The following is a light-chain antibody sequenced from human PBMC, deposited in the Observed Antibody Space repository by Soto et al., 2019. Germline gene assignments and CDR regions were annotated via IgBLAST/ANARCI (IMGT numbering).Light chain of an antibody. CDR2: GAS. V-gene: IGKV3-20*01. CDR1: QSVSSSY. Sequence: EMVLTQSPGTLSLSPGERATLSCRARQSVSSSYLAWYQQKPGQAPMLLIYGASSRATGIPDRFSGSGSGTDFTLTISRLESEDFAVYYCLHYGGSPPFTFGPGTKVDIK. CDR3: LHYGGSPPFT. J-gene: IGKJ3*01.